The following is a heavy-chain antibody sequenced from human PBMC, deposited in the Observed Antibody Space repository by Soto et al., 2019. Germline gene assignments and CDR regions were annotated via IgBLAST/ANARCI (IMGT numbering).Heavy chain of an antibody. J-gene: IGHJ6*02. CDR3: ATHKDYGYYGMDV. V-gene: IGHV3-23*01. CDR2: ISGSGGST. D-gene: IGHD4-17*01. Sequence: GGSLRVSCAAAGFTFRGYAMSWARQAPGKGLEWVSAISGSGGSTYYADSVKGRFTISRDNSKNTLYLQMNSLRAEDTAVYYCATHKDYGYYGMDVWGQGTTVTVSS. CDR1: GFTFRGYA.